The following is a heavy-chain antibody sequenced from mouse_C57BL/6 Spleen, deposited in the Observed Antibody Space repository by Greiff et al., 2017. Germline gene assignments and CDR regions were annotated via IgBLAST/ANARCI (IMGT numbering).Heavy chain of an antibody. CDR3: ARRDAMDY. J-gene: IGHJ4*01. CDR1: GFTFSDYG. Sequence: DVMLVESGGGLVKPGGSLKLSCAASGFTFSDYGMHWVRQAPEQGLEWVAYISRGSSTIYYADTVKGRFTISRDNAKNTLFLQMTSLRSEDTAMYYCARRDAMDYWGQGTSVTVSS. V-gene: IGHV5-17*01. CDR2: ISRGSSTI.